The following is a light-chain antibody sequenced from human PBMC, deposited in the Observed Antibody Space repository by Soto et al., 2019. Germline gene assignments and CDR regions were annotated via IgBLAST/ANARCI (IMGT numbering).Light chain of an antibody. CDR1: RIVTTNN. CDR2: GAY. CDR3: QQHGSSPPYT. J-gene: IGKJ2*01. V-gene: IGKV3-20*01. Sequence: EVVLTQSPGTLSLSPGERATPSCRTGRIVTTNNLAWHQRKPGQAPRLLIYGAYNRATGIPDRFSGSGSGADFTLTISRLEPEDFAVYYCQQHGSSPPYTFGQGTTVDIK.